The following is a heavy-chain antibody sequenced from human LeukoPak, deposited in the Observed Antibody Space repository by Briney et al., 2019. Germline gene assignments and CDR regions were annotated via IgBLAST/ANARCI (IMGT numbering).Heavy chain of an antibody. D-gene: IGHD6-13*01. CDR1: GXSISSSSYY. J-gene: IGHJ4*02. CDR3: AREDSKVIAAAGTRFDY. CDR2: IYYSGST. Sequence: KPSETLSLTCTVSGXSISSSSYYWGWIRQPPGKGLEWIGSIYYSGSTYYNPSLKSRVTISVDTSKNQFSLKLSSVTAADTAVYYCAREDSKVIAAAGTRFDYWGQGTLVTVSS. V-gene: IGHV4-39*02.